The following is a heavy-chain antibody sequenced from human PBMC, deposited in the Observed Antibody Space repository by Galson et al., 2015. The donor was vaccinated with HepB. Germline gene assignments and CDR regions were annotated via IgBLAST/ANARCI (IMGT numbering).Heavy chain of an antibody. D-gene: IGHD1-26*01. J-gene: IGHJ4*02. CDR2: IYYSGST. CDR3: AGLRVGATTGWGYVDY. Sequence: TLSLTCTVSGGSISSYYWSWIRQPPGKGLEWIGYIYYSGSTNYNPSLKSRVTISVDTSKNQFSLKLSSVTAADTAVYYCAGLRVGATTGWGYVDYWGQGTLVTVSS. CDR1: GGSISSYY. V-gene: IGHV4-59*08.